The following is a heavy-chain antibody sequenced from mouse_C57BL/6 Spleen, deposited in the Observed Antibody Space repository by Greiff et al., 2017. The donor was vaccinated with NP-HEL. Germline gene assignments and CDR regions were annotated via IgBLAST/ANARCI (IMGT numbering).Heavy chain of an antibody. D-gene: IGHD2-1*01. J-gene: IGHJ2*01. CDR2: IDPANGNT. V-gene: IGHV14-3*01. CDR1: GFNIKNTY. Sequence: EVMLVESVAELVRPGASVKLSCTASGFNIKNTYMHWVKQRPEQGLEWIGRIDPANGNTKYAPKFQGKATITADTSSNTAYLQLSSLTSEDTAIYYCARDGNYGEGYFDYWGQGTTLTVSS. CDR3: ARDGNYGEGYFDY.